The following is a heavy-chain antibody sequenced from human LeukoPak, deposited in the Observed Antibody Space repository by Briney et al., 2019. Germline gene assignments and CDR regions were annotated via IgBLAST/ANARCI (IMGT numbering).Heavy chain of an antibody. J-gene: IGHJ4*02. CDR2: ISSSSTYI. V-gene: IGHV3-21*01. CDR1: GFTFSSYS. D-gene: IGHD6-13*01. Sequence: PGGSLRLSCAASGFTFSSYSMNWVRQAPGKGLEWVSSISSSSTYIYYADSVKGRFTMSRDNAKNSMYLQMNSLRAEDTAVYYCARDHSSSWYKIDYWGQGTLVTVSS. CDR3: ARDHSSSWYKIDY.